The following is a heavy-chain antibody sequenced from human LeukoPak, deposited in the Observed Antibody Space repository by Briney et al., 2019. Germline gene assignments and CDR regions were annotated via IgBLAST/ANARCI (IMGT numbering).Heavy chain of an antibody. CDR1: GFTLSSYA. D-gene: IGHD2-15*01. CDR2: VDGGGGGT. CDR3: AREGVVGLEYFQH. Sequence: PGGSLRLSCAASGFTLSSYAMTWVRQAPGRGLEWVSSVDGGGGGTYYADSVKGRSTISRDNSKDTLYLQMNSLRDEDTAVYYCAREGVVGLEYFQHWGQGTLVTVSS. V-gene: IGHV3-23*01. J-gene: IGHJ1*01.